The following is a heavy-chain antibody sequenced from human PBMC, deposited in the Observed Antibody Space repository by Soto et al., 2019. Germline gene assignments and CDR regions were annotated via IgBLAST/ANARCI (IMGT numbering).Heavy chain of an antibody. CDR1: GFTFNSYG. V-gene: IGHV3-30*18. D-gene: IGHD3-22*01. Sequence: PGESLKISCAASGFTFNSYGIHWVRQAPGKGLEWVAGVSYDGSKEYYTESVRGRFTISRDNSRNTLDLQMNSLRAEDTAVYYCAKDTYYHDSSGYYVFDCWGQGTLVTVSS. CDR2: VSYDGSKE. J-gene: IGHJ4*02. CDR3: AKDTYYHDSSGYYVFDC.